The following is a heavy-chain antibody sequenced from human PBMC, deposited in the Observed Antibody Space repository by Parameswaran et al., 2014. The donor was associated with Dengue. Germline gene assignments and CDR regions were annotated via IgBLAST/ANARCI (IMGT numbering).Heavy chain of an antibody. CDR3: ARGDGYTEDYYYYYGMDV. J-gene: IGHJ6*02. V-gene: IGHV1-2*04. Sequence: VRQAPGQGLEWMGWINLTVGGTNYAQKFQGWVTMTRDTSISTAYMELSRLRSDDTAVYYCARGDGYTEDYYYYYGMDVWGQGTTVTVSS. CDR2: INLTVGGT. D-gene: IGHD5-24*01.